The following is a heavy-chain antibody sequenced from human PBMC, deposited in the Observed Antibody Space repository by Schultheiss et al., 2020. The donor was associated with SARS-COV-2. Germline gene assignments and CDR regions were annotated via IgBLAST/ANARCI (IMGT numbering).Heavy chain of an antibody. CDR2: IYTSGST. Sequence: SQTLSLTCTVSGGSISSYYWSWIRQPAGKGLEWIGRIYTSGSTYYNPSLKSRVTISVDTSKNQFSLKLSSVTAADTAVYYCARYIVGATGAFDYWGQGTLVTVSS. CDR1: GGSISSYY. D-gene: IGHD1-26*01. J-gene: IGHJ4*02. CDR3: ARYIVGATGAFDY. V-gene: IGHV4-4*07.